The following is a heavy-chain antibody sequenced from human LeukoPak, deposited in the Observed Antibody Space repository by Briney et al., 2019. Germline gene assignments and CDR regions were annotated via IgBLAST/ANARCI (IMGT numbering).Heavy chain of an antibody. CDR1: GFTFSSYA. V-gene: IGHV3-23*01. J-gene: IGHJ4*02. CDR3: AKGSYYYDSADYFDY. Sequence: GGSLRLSCAASGFTFSSYAMSWVRQAPGKGLEWVSTLSGSGGNTYYADSVKGRVAISRDNSKNTLYLQMNSLRAEDTAVYHCAKGSYYYDSADYFDYWGQGTLVTVSS. CDR2: LSGSGGNT. D-gene: IGHD3-22*01.